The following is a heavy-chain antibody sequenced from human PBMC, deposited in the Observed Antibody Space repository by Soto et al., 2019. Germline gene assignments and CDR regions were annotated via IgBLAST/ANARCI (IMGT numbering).Heavy chain of an antibody. CDR1: GVTFSSYW. CDR2: INSDGSST. CDR3: ARAGSQKLGTNVAGFDP. V-gene: IGHV3-74*03. J-gene: IGHJ5*02. Sequence: GGSLRLSCSASGVTFSSYWMHWVRQAPGKGLVWVSRINSDGSSTTYGDSVKGRFSISRDNAKNTLYLQMNSLRVEDTAVYYCARAGSQKLGTNVAGFDPWGQGTLVTVSS. D-gene: IGHD1-1*01.